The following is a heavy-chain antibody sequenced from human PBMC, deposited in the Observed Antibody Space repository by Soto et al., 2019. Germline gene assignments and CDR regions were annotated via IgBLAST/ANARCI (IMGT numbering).Heavy chain of an antibody. CDR1: GGTFSSYA. D-gene: IGHD3-9*01. V-gene: IGHV1-69*13. J-gene: IGHJ5*02. CDR2: IIPIFGTA. Sequence: PVKVSCKASGGTFSSYAISWVRRAPGQRLEWKGGIIPIFGTANYAQKFQGRVTITADESTSTAYMELSSLRSEDTAVYYCARDISNPHYDILTGYYRVRNWFDPWGQGTLVTVSS. CDR3: ARDISNPHYDILTGYYRVRNWFDP.